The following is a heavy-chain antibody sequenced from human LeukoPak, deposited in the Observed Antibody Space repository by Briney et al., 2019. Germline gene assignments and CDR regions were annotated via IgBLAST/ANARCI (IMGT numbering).Heavy chain of an antibody. CDR3: ARDLLGWELHYFDY. V-gene: IGHV3-21*01. CDR1: GFTFSSYE. Sequence: GGSLRPSCAASGFTFSSYEMNWVRQTPGKGLEWVSSITSSSTYTFYADSAKGRFTISRDNARNSLYLQMNSLRAEDTAVYYCARDLLGWELHYFDYWGQGTLVTVSS. CDR2: ITSSSTYT. J-gene: IGHJ4*02. D-gene: IGHD1-26*01.